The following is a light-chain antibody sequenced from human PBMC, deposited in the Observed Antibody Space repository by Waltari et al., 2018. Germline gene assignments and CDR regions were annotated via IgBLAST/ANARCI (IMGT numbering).Light chain of an antibody. J-gene: IGKJ5*01. CDR1: QSVSSN. V-gene: IGKV3-15*01. Sequence: KVMTQSPATLSVSPGERVTLSCRASQSVSSNLAWYQQRPGQAPRLLIYGASTRATGIPARFSGSGSGTDFTLTITSLQSEDLAVYYCQQYNNWPAITFGQGTRLEIK. CDR2: GAS. CDR3: QQYNNWPAIT.